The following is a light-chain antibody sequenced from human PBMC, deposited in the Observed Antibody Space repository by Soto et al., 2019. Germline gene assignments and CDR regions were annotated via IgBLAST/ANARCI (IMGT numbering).Light chain of an antibody. CDR2: EVS. V-gene: IGLV2-8*01. CDR1: SSDVGGYNY. CDR3: SSYAGSNNYVV. J-gene: IGLJ2*01. Sequence: QSALTQPPSASGSPGQSVTISCTGTSSDVGGYNYVSWYQQHPGKAPKLMIYEVSKRPSGVPDRFSGSKSGNTASLTVSGLQAEDEADCYCSSYAGSNNYVVFGGRTKLTVL.